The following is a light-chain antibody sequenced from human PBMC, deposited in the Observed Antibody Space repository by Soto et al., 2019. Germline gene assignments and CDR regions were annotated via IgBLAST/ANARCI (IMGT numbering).Light chain of an antibody. CDR2: DVS. V-gene: IGKV3-20*01. CDR1: ESVSSNC. Sequence: EIVLTQSPGTLSLSPGERATLSCRASESVSSNCLAWYQKKPGQAPRLVMYDVSSRPTGIPDRFSGSGSGTDFTLTISRLEPEDLAVYYCQQYGSSPFTFGPGTKVDIK. CDR3: QQYGSSPFT. J-gene: IGKJ3*01.